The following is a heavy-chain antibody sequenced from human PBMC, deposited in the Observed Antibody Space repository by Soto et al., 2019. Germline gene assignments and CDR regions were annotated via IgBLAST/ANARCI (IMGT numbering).Heavy chain of an antibody. CDR1: GYSFTSYW. CDR2: IYPGDSDT. J-gene: IGHJ6*02. D-gene: IGHD5-12*01. Sequence: GESLKISCKGSGYSFTSYWIGWVRQMPGKGLEWMGIIYPGDSDTRYSPSFQGQVTFSADRSISTAYLQWNTLKASDTAMYYCARLSGYAKDYYYGIDVWGQGTTVTVSS. V-gene: IGHV5-51*01. CDR3: ARLSGYAKDYYYGIDV.